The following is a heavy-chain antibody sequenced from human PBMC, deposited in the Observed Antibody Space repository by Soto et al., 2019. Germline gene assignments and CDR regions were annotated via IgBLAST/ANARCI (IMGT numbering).Heavy chain of an antibody. D-gene: IGHD2-2*02. V-gene: IGHV4-34*01. CDR3: AKSAGAISYYYYYMDV. CDR1: GGSFSGYY. CDR2: INHSGST. Sequence: SETLSLTCAVYGGSFSGYYWSWIRQPPGKGLEWIGEINHSGSTNYNPSLKSRVTISVDTSKNQFSLKLSSVTAADTAVYYCAKSAGAISYYYYYMDVWGKGTTVTVSS. J-gene: IGHJ6*03.